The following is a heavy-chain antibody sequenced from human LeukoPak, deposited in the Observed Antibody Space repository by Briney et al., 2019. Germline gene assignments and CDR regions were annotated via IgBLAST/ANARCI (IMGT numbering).Heavy chain of an antibody. CDR3: ARDRGYSGYDY. D-gene: IGHD5-12*01. CDR2: INSNSGAT. V-gene: IGHV1-2*02. J-gene: IGHJ4*02. CDR1: GYTFTGYY. Sequence: ASVEVSCKASGYTFTGYYMHWVRQAPGQGLEWMGWINSNSGATHDAQKFQGRVTMTRDTSISTAYMDLSRLRSDDTAVYYCARDRGYSGYDYWGQGTLVTVSS.